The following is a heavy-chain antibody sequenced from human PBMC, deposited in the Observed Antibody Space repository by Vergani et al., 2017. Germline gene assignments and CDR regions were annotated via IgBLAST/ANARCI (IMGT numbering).Heavy chain of an antibody. D-gene: IGHD2-2*01. Sequence: QVQLQESGPGLVKPSETLSLTCTVSGGSISSYYWSWIRQPPGKGLEWIGYIYYSGSPNYNPSLKSRVTISVDTSKNQFSLRLSSVTAADTAVYYCARGQLPPDYWGQGTLVTVSS. J-gene: IGHJ4*02. CDR2: IYYSGSP. V-gene: IGHV4-59*01. CDR1: GGSISSYY. CDR3: ARGQLPPDY.